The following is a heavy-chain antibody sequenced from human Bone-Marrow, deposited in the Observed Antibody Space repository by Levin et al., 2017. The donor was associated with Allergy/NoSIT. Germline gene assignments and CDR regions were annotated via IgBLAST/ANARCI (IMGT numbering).Heavy chain of an antibody. V-gene: IGHV3-9*01. CDR3: AKDKNGRVTENRTFDY. CDR2: ISWNSGSI. Sequence: LSLTCAASGFPFDDYAMHWVRQAPGKGLEWVSGISWNSGSIGYADSVKGRFTISRDNAKNSLYLQMNSLRAEDTALYYCAKDKNGRVTENRTFDYWGQGTLVTVSS. CDR1: GFPFDDYA. D-gene: IGHD1-14*01. J-gene: IGHJ4*02.